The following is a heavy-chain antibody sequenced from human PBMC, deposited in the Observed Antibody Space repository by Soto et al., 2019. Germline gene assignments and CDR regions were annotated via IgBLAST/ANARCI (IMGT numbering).Heavy chain of an antibody. J-gene: IGHJ4*02. Sequence: PSETLSLTCAVYGGSFSGYYWSWIRQPPGKTLEWIGYIYHSGTTTYNPSLKSRVSISVDTSKNQFSLRLTSVIAADTAVYYCARDMPYAAGSLAGCDYWGQGILVTVSS. V-gene: IGHV4-59*13. CDR1: GGSFSGYY. CDR3: ARDMPYAAGSLAGCDY. D-gene: IGHD1-26*01. CDR2: IYHSGTT.